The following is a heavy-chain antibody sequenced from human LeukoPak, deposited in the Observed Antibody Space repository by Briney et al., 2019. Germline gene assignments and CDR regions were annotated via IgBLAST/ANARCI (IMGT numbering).Heavy chain of an antibody. Sequence: PGESLRLSCAASGFTFSSYSMNWVRQAPGKGLEWVSSISSSSASILYADSVKGRFTIFRDNAKNSLYLQMNSLRDEDTAVYHCARTRSKVGTPTFDYWGQGTLVTVSS. CDR1: GFTFSSYS. J-gene: IGHJ4*02. D-gene: IGHD4-23*01. CDR2: ISSSSASI. V-gene: IGHV3-21*01. CDR3: ARTRSKVGTPTFDY.